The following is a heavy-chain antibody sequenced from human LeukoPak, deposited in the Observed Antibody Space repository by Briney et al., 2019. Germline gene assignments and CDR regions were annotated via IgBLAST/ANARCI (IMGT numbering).Heavy chain of an antibody. J-gene: IGHJ4*02. CDR3: ARSWVGASNFDY. CDR2: INHSGST. V-gene: IGHV4-34*01. CDR1: GGSFRGYY. Sequence: PSETLSLTCAVYGGSFRGYYWSWIRQPPGKGLEWIGEINHSGSTNYNPCLKSRVIISVDTSKNQFSLNLSSVTAADTAVYYCARSWVGASNFDYWGQGTLVTVFS. D-gene: IGHD1-26*01.